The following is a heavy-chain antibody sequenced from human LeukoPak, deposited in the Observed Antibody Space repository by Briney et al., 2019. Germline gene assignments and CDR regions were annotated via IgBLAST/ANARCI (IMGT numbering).Heavy chain of an antibody. CDR2: IYYSGST. CDR3: ARENCSGGSCEIDY. D-gene: IGHD2-15*01. J-gene: IGHJ4*02. CDR1: GGSIRSYY. Sequence: SETLSLTCTVSGGSIRSYYWSWIRQPPGKGLEWIGYIYYSGSTKYNPSLKSRVTISVDTSKNQFSLKLSSVTAADTAVYYYARENCSGGSCEIDYWGQGTLVTVSS. V-gene: IGHV4-59*01.